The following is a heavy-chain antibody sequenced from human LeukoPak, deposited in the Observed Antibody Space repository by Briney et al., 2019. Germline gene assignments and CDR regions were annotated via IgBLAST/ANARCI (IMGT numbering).Heavy chain of an antibody. V-gene: IGHV4-59*01. J-gene: IGHJ5*02. CDR1: GGSISPYF. Sequence: SETLSLTCTVSGGSISPYFWSWMRQTPGKGLEWIGYISYTGSTNYNPALKSRVTISVDTPKNQFSLQLTSVTAADTAVYYCARDDYRGVTNFDPWGQGTLVTVSS. CDR3: ARDDYRGVTNFDP. CDR2: ISYTGST. D-gene: IGHD3-10*01.